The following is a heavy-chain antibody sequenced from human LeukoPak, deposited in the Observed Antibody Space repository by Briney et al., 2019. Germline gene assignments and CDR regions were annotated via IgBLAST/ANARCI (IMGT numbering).Heavy chain of an antibody. D-gene: IGHD2-15*01. V-gene: IGHV4-39*07. CDR3: ARSGSHAFDI. Sequence: SETLSLTCTVSGGSISTSNYYWGWIRRPPGKGLEWIGNIFYSGSTYYSPSLKSRVTISLDTSRNQFSLQLNSVTPEDTAVYYCARSGSHAFDIWGQGTMVTVSS. CDR2: IFYSGST. CDR1: GGSISTSNYY. J-gene: IGHJ3*02.